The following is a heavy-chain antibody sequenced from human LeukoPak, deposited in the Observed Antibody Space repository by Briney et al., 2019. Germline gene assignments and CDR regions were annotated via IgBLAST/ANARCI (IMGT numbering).Heavy chain of an antibody. CDR2: IYSGGST. J-gene: IGHJ4*02. Sequence: AGGSLRLSCAASGFSVSSIYMNWVRQAPGKGLEWVSVIYSGGSTYYADSVKGRFTISRDNSKNTLYLQMNSLRAEDTAVYYCARVHLGGATFYFDYWGQGTLVTVSS. CDR3: ARVHLGGATFYFDY. V-gene: IGHV3-53*01. D-gene: IGHD1-26*01. CDR1: GFSVSSIY.